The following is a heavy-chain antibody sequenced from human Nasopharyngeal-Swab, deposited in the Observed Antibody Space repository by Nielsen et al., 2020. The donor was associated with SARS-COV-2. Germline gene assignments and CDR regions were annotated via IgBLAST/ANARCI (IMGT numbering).Heavy chain of an antibody. Sequence: SVKVSCRASGGTFSSYAISWVRQAPGQGLEWMGRIIPILGIANYAQKFQGRVTITADKSTSTAYMELSSLRSEDTAVYYCARGSFGNWNGGNWFDPWGQGTLVTVSS. CDR1: GGTFSSYA. J-gene: IGHJ5*02. D-gene: IGHD1-20*01. CDR3: ARGSFGNWNGGNWFDP. CDR2: IIPILGIA. V-gene: IGHV1-69*04.